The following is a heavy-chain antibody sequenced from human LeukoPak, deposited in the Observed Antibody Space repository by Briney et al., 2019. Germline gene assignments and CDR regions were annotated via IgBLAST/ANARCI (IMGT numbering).Heavy chain of an antibody. CDR2: IYYSGST. CDR1: GGSISSYY. CDR3: ARGDCTNGVCQYYFDY. Sequence: SETLSLTCTVSGGSISSYYWSWIRQPPGKGLEWIGYIYYSGSTNYNPSLKSRVTISVDTSKNQFSLKLSSVTAADTAVYYCARGDCTNGVCQYYFDYWGQGTLVTVSS. J-gene: IGHJ4*02. D-gene: IGHD2-8*01. V-gene: IGHV4-59*01.